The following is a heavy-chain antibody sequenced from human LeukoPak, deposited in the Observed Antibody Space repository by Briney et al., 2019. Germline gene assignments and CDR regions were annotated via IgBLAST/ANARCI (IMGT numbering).Heavy chain of an antibody. V-gene: IGHV3-30-3*02. CDR2: ISYDVNIK. Sequence: PGGSLRLSCAASGFDFHNYVIHWVRQAPGKGLEWVAVISYDVNIKYHADSVKGRFTISRDSSSKTVYLQMNSLRAEDTAVYYCAKSQVGRQFDYWGQGTLVTVSS. CDR3: AKSQVGRQFDY. CDR1: GFDFHNYV. J-gene: IGHJ4*02.